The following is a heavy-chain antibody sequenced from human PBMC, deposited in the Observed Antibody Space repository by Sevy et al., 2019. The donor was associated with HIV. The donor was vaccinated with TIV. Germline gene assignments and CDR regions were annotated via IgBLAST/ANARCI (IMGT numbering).Heavy chain of an antibody. Sequence: GGSLRLSCAASGFTFGSYAMHWVRQAPGKGLEWLAFISNDGSRKYYAGSVKGRFTISRDNSKNTLFMQVNSLRAEDTALYYCSRERDRQALNVWGQGTMVTVSS. CDR3: SRERDRQALNV. V-gene: IGHV3-30-3*01. CDR2: ISNDGSRK. CDR1: GFTFGSYA. J-gene: IGHJ3*01.